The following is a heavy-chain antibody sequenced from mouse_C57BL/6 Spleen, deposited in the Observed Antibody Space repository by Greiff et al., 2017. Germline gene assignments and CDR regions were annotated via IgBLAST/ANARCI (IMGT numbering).Heavy chain of an antibody. D-gene: IGHD2-4*01. Sequence: QVQLQQPGAELVKPGASVKMSCKASGYTFTSYWITWVKQRPGQGLEWIGDIYPGSGSTNYNEKFKSKATLTVDTSSSTAYMQLSSLTSEDSAVYYCARDDYDYDVRTEDYWGQGTTLTVSS. CDR2: IYPGSGST. CDR1: GYTFTSYW. V-gene: IGHV1-55*01. CDR3: ARDDYDYDVRTEDY. J-gene: IGHJ2*01.